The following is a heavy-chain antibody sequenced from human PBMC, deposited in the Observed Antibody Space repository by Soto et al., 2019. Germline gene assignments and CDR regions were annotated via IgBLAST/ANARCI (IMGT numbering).Heavy chain of an antibody. CDR1: GFTFSSYW. CDR3: ARSPWDYDFWSGFYYGMDV. Sequence: GGSLRLSCAASGFTFSSYWMHWVRQAPGKGLVWVSRINSDGSSTSYADSVKGRFTISRDNAKNTLYLQMNSLRAEDTAVYYCARSPWDYDFWSGFYYGMDVWGQGTTVTVSS. J-gene: IGHJ6*02. D-gene: IGHD3-3*01. CDR2: INSDGSST. V-gene: IGHV3-74*01.